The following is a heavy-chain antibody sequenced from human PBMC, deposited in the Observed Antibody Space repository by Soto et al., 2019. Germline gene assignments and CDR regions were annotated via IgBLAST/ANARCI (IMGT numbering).Heavy chain of an antibody. CDR3: ARGVGWEVSPRYYGLDV. CDR2: ISSSRSYI. Sequence: SGGSLRLSCAASGFTFSSYSMNWVRQAPGKGLEWVSSISSSRSYIYNADSVKGRFTISRDNPKNSLYLQMDSLRADDTAVYYCARGVGWEVSPRYYGLDVWGRGTTVTVSS. D-gene: IGHD1-26*01. J-gene: IGHJ6*02. CDR1: GFTFSSYS. V-gene: IGHV3-21*01.